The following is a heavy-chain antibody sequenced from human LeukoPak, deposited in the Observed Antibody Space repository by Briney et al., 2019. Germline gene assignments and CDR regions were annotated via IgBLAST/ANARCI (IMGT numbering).Heavy chain of an antibody. Sequence: SVKVSCKASGGTFSSYAISWVRQAPGQGLEWMGGIIPIFGTANYAQKFQGRVTITADKSTSTAYMELSSLRSEDTAVYYCARPSNSSSWLFYYFDYWGQGTLVTVSS. D-gene: IGHD6-13*01. CDR3: ARPSNSSSWLFYYFDY. V-gene: IGHV1-69*06. J-gene: IGHJ4*02. CDR1: GGTFSSYA. CDR2: IIPIFGTA.